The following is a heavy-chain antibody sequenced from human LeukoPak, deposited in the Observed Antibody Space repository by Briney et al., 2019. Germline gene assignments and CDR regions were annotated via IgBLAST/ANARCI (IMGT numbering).Heavy chain of an antibody. Sequence: PGGSLRLSCAASGFTFSSYWMSWVRQAPGKGLEWVANIKQDGSEKYYVDSVKGRFTISRDNAKNSLYPQMNSLRAEDTAVYYCARGRRGPAWLLPYYYYGMDVWGQGTTVTVSS. CDR3: ARGRRGPAWLLPYYYYGMDV. V-gene: IGHV3-7*01. J-gene: IGHJ6*02. D-gene: IGHD3-22*01. CDR2: IKQDGSEK. CDR1: GFTFSSYW.